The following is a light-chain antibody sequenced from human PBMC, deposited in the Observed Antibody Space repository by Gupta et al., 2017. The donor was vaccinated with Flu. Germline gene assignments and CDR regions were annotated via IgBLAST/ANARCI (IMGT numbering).Light chain of an antibody. CDR2: QAS. CDR1: QSISSW. Sequence: DIQMTQSPSTLSASVGDRVTITCRASQSISSWLAWYQQKAGKAPKLLIYQASNLESGVPSRFSGSGSETEFTLTISSLQPDDSATYYCQQYNNYWTFGQGTKVEIK. J-gene: IGKJ1*01. CDR3: QQYNNYWT. V-gene: IGKV1-5*03.